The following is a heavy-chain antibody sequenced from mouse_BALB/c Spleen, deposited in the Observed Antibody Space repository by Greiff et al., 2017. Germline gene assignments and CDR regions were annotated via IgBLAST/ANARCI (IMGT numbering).Heavy chain of an antibody. Sequence: VQLQQSGPELVKPGASVKISCKASGYTFTDYYMNWVKQSHGKSLEWIGLVNPNNGGTSYNQKFKGKATLTVDKSSSTAYMELRSLTSEDSAVYYCARWGYGNYPFDYWGQGTTLTVSS. J-gene: IGHJ2*01. D-gene: IGHD2-1*01. CDR2: VNPNNGGT. CDR1: GYTFTDYY. V-gene: IGHV1-26*01. CDR3: ARWGYGNYPFDY.